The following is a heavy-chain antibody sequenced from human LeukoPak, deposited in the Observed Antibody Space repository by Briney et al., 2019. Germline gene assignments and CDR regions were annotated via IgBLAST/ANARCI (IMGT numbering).Heavy chain of an antibody. V-gene: IGHV4-59*01. Sequence: KSSETLSLTCTASGXSISSYYWSWIRQPPGKGLEWIGYIYHSGSTNYNPSLKSRVTISVDTSKNQFSLKLSSVTAADTAVYYCGRRLAVAGALDYWGQGTLVTVSS. CDR3: GRRLAVAGALDY. CDR2: IYHSGST. D-gene: IGHD6-19*01. CDR1: GXSISSYY. J-gene: IGHJ4*02.